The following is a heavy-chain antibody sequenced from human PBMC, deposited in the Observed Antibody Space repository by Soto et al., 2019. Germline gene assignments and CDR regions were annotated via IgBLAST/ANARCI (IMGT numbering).Heavy chain of an antibody. CDR2: INHSGST. Sequence: TLSLTCAVYGGSFSGYYWSWIRQPPGKGLEWIGEINHSGSTNYNPSLKSRVTISVDTSKNQFSLKLSSVTAADTAVYYCARGRAVAGKIIDYWGQGTLVTVSS. CDR3: ARGRAVAGKIIDY. V-gene: IGHV4-34*01. D-gene: IGHD6-19*01. CDR1: GGSFSGYY. J-gene: IGHJ4*02.